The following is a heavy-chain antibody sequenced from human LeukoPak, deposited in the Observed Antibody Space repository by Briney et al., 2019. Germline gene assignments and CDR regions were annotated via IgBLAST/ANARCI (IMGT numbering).Heavy chain of an antibody. CDR3: ARGSNSGYSIDY. CDR2: IWYDGSNE. D-gene: IGHD3-22*01. Sequence: GGSLGLSCAVSGFSFSSYGMHWVRQAPGKGLEWVAVIWYDGSNENYADSVKGRFTISRDNSKNTLYLQMNSLRAEDTAVYFCARGSNSGYSIDYWGQGTLVTVSS. J-gene: IGHJ4*02. V-gene: IGHV3-33*01. CDR1: GFSFSSYG.